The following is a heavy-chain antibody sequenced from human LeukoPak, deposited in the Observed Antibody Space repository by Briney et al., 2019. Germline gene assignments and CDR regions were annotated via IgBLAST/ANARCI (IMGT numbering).Heavy chain of an antibody. Sequence: PGGSLRLSCAASGVTLSSYAMSWARQAPGKGLEWVSGISSSGSDGATYYADSVKGRFTISRDDSKNTLFLQMNSLRAEDTAVYYCARAYSFHSRDYYNAFDYWGQGTLVTVSS. J-gene: IGHJ4*02. CDR1: GVTLSSYA. CDR3: ARAYSFHSRDYYNAFDY. D-gene: IGHD3-10*01. V-gene: IGHV3-23*01. CDR2: ISSSGSDGAT.